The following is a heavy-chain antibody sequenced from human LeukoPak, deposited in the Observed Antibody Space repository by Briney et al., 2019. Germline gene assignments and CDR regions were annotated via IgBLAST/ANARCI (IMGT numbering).Heavy chain of an antibody. CDR3: ARDPHYYGSGGGTDY. J-gene: IGHJ4*02. Sequence: PGGSLRLSCAASGFTFSSYWMSWVRQAPGKGLEWLANIKQDGSEKYYVDSVKGRFTISRDNAKNSLYLQMNSLRAEDTAVYYCARDPHYYGSGGGTDYWGQETLVTVSS. V-gene: IGHV3-7*01. D-gene: IGHD3-10*01. CDR2: IKQDGSEK. CDR1: GFTFSSYW.